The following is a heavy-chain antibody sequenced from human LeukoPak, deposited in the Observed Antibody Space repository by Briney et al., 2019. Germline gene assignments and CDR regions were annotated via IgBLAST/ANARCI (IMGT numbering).Heavy chain of an antibody. CDR2: ISGSGGST. CDR3: AKDRRRYSSSWYGAYYFDY. V-gene: IGHV3-23*01. Sequence: PGGSLRLSCAASGFTFSSYAMSWVRQAPGRGLERVSAISGSGGSTYYADSVKGRFTISRDNSKNTLYLQMNSLRAEDTAVYYCAKDRRRYSSSWYGAYYFDYWGQGTLVTVSS. CDR1: GFTFSSYA. J-gene: IGHJ4*02. D-gene: IGHD6-13*01.